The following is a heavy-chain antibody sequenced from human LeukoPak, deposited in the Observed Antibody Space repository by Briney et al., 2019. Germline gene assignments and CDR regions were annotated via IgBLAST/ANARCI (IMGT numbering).Heavy chain of an antibody. CDR1: GYTFTSYY. CDR3: ARGAPPAVDFDY. CDR2: INPSSGRT. Sequence: GASVKVSCKASGYTFTSYYMHWVRQAPGQGLEWMGIINPSSGRTRYAQKFQGRVTMTRDTSTSTVYMELSSLRSEDTAVYYCARGAPPAVDFDYWGQGTLVTVSS. J-gene: IGHJ4*02. V-gene: IGHV1-46*01.